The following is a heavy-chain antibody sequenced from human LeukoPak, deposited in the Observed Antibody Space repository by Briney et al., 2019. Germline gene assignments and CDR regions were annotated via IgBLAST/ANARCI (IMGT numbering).Heavy chain of an antibody. CDR1: GFTFSSYT. D-gene: IGHD2-15*01. V-gene: IGHV3-23*01. CDR2: ITTSDGNT. J-gene: IGHJ4*02. Sequence: PGGSLRLTCAASGFTFSSYTMSWVRQAPGKGLEWVSTITTSDGNTYYADSVKGRFTVSRDNSKNTLFLQMNSLRAGDTAVYYCASRHCSGGGCYFAGADPFDYWGQGTLVTVSS. CDR3: ASRHCSGGGCYFAGADPFDY.